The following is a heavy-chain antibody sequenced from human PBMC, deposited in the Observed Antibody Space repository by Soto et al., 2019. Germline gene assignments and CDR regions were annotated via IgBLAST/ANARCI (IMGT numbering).Heavy chain of an antibody. D-gene: IGHD4-17*01. J-gene: IGHJ4*02. CDR3: ARRYADYVFDY. CDR2: IIPNLEIS. Sequence: QVQLVQSGAEVKKPGSSVKVSCKASGGTFSRHTVSWVRQAPGQGLEWMGRIIPNLEISNYAQKFQGRVTXTXAESTSTAYMELSSLRSEDTAVYYCARRYADYVFDYWGQGTLVTVSS. CDR1: GGTFSRHT. V-gene: IGHV1-69*02.